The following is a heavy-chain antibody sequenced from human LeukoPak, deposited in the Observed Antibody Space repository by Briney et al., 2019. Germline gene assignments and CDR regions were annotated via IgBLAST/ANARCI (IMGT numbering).Heavy chain of an antibody. V-gene: IGHV3-21*01. CDR2: ISSSSSYI. Sequence: GGSLGLSCAASGFTFSSYSMNWVRQAPGKGLEWVSSISSSSSYIYYADSVKGRFTISRDNAKNSLYLQMNSLRAEDTAVYYCARCPFYYYMDVWGKGTTVTVSS. CDR1: GFTFSSYS. CDR3: ARCPFYYYMDV. J-gene: IGHJ6*03.